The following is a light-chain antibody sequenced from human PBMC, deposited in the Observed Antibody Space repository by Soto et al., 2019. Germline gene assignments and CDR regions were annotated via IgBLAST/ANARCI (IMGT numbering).Light chain of an antibody. CDR1: QSVSSN. Sequence: IGMTQSPSTLSVSTGERATLSCRASQSVSSNLAWYQHKPGQAPRLLIYGASTRASGIPARFSGSGSGTEFTLTISSLQPEDFAVYYCQQYTNWPPETFAQGTKV. CDR2: GAS. V-gene: IGKV3-15*01. CDR3: QQYTNWPPET. J-gene: IGKJ1*01.